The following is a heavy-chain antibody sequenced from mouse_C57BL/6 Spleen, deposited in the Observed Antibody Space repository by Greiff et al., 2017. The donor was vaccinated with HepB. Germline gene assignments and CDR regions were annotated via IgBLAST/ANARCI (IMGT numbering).Heavy chain of an antibody. CDR3: ARGTYYFGSSYVGFGF. J-gene: IGHJ3*01. CDR2: INPSAGGT. V-gene: IGHV1-42*01. CDR1: GYSFTGYY. D-gene: IGHD1-1*01. Sequence: DVQLQESGPELVKPGASVKISCKASGYSFTGYYMNWVKQSPEKSLEWIGEINPSAGGTTYNQKFKAKATLTVDKSSSTAYMQLKSLTSEDSAVYYCARGTYYFGSSYVGFGFWGPRALVTVAA.